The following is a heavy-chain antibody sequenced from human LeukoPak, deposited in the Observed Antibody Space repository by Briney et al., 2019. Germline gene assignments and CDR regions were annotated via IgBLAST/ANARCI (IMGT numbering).Heavy chain of an antibody. CDR1: GFTFSSYA. Sequence: PGGSLRLSCAASGFTFSSYAMNWVRQAPGKGLEWVSAISGSGDSTYYADSVKGRFTISRDNSKNTLHLQMNSLRADDTAVYYCATQNCGGGSCSYYFDYWGQGCLATVSS. J-gene: IGHJ4*02. CDR3: ATQNCGGGSCSYYFDY. V-gene: IGHV3-23*01. D-gene: IGHD2-15*01. CDR2: ISGSGDST.